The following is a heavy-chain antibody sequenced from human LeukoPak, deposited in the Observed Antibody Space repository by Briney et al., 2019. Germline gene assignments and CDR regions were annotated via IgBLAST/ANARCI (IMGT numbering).Heavy chain of an antibody. J-gene: IGHJ5*02. CDR2: IYPGDSDT. D-gene: IGHD6-19*01. CDR3: ARLARYGSGWYEGGWFDP. Sequence: ASVKVSCKASGYSFTSYWIGWVRQMPGKGLEWMGIIYPGDSDTRYSPSFQGQVTISADKSISTAYLQWSSLKASDTATYYCARLARYGSGWYEGGWFDPWGQGTLVTVSS. V-gene: IGHV5-51*01. CDR1: GYSFTSYW.